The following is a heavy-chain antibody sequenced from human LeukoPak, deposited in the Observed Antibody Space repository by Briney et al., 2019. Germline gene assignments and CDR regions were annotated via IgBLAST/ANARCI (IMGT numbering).Heavy chain of an antibody. CDR1: GGSFSGYY. V-gene: IGHV4-34*01. J-gene: IGHJ6*02. CDR3: ARGLSPGLTTVTKRYGMDV. CDR2: INHSGST. D-gene: IGHD4-17*01. Sequence: SETLSLTCAVYGGSFSGYYWSWIRQPPGKGLEWIGEINHSGSTNYNPSLKSRVTISEDTSKNQFSLKLSSVTAADTAVYYCARGLSPGLTTVTKRYGMDVWGQGTTVTVSS.